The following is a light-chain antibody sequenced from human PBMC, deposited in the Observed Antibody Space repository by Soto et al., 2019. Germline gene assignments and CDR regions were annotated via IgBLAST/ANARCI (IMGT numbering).Light chain of an antibody. V-gene: IGLV2-14*03. J-gene: IGLJ1*01. CDR1: SSDVGGYNY. CDR3: SSYTSSTTPYV. CDR2: DVS. Sequence: QSVLTQPASVSGSPGQSITISCTGTSSDVGGYNYASWYQRHPGKAPKLMIFDVSNRPSGVSNRFSGSKSANTASLTISGLQAEDEADYFCSSYTSSTTPYVFGTGTKVTVL.